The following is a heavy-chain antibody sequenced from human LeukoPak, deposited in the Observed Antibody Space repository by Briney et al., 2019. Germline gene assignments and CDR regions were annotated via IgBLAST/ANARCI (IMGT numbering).Heavy chain of an antibody. CDR3: VAYCSGSNCLDY. Sequence: PSETLSLTCTVSGGSISRINWWNWVRQPPGRGLDWIGEIYHTGSTNYNPSLRSRLTMSVDKPRNQFSLRLSAVTAADTAVYYCVAYCSGSNCLDYWGQGTLVTVSS. CDR2: IYHTGST. J-gene: IGHJ4*02. CDR1: GGSISRINW. D-gene: IGHD2-15*01. V-gene: IGHV4-4*02.